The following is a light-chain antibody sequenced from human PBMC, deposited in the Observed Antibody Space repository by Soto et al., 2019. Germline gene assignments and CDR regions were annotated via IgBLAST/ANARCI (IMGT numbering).Light chain of an antibody. CDR2: DVS. Sequence: QSALTQPPSASGSPGQSVTISCTGTSSDVGGYNFVSWDQQHPGKAPKLMIHDVSKRPSGVPDRFSASKSGNTASLTVSGLQAEDEADYYCTSYAGTINFVLFGGGTKVTVL. V-gene: IGLV2-8*01. CDR3: TSYAGTINFVL. J-gene: IGLJ2*01. CDR1: SSDVGGYNF.